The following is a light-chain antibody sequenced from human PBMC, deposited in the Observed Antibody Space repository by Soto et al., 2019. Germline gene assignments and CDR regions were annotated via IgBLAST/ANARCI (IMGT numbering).Light chain of an antibody. Sequence: EIVMTQSPATLSVSPGERATLSCRASQSVSSNSAWYQQKPGQAPRLLIYAASTRATGIPARFSGSGSETEFTLTISSLQSEDFAVYYCQQYNNWPRTFGQGTKVEIK. V-gene: IGKV3-15*01. CDR3: QQYNNWPRT. CDR2: AAS. J-gene: IGKJ1*01. CDR1: QSVSSN.